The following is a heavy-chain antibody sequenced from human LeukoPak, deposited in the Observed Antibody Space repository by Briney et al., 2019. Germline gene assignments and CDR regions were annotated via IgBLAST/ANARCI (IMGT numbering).Heavy chain of an antibody. V-gene: IGHV3-64*01. J-gene: IGHJ4*02. CDR2: ISSNGGST. CDR3: ARGGSIAARPIDY. Sequence: TGGSLRLSCAASGFTFSSYAMHWVRQAPGKGLEYVSAISSNGGSTYYANSVKGRFTISRDNTKNTLFLQMGSLRAEDMAEYYCARGGSIAARPIDYWGQGTLVTVSS. D-gene: IGHD6-6*01. CDR1: GFTFSSYA.